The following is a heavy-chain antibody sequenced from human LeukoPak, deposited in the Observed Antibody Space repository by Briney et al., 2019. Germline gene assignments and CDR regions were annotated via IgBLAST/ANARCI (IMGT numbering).Heavy chain of an antibody. V-gene: IGHV3-23*01. CDR1: GFTFSAFG. D-gene: IGHD5-12*01. Sequence: GGSLRLSCAASGFTFSAFGMSWVRQAPGKGLEWVSTISPAGDATYYTDSVKGRFTISRDNSKNTVSLRMSSLRAEDTAVFYCAKRASGYYFDSRGQGTLVTVS. CDR3: AKRASGYYFDS. CDR2: ISPAGDAT. J-gene: IGHJ4*02.